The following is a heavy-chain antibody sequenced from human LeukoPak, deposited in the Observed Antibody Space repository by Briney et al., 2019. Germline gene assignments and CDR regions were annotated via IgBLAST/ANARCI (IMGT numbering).Heavy chain of an antibody. Sequence: GGSLRLSCAASGFTFSSYAMSWVRQAPGKGLDGVSAISGSCGSTYYADSVKGRFTISRDNSKNTLYLQLNSLRAEDTAVYYCAKDRSSGWYDAFDIWGQGTMVTVSS. CDR3: AKDRSSGWYDAFDI. J-gene: IGHJ3*02. CDR1: GFTFSSYA. D-gene: IGHD6-19*01. V-gene: IGHV3-23*01. CDR2: ISGSCGST.